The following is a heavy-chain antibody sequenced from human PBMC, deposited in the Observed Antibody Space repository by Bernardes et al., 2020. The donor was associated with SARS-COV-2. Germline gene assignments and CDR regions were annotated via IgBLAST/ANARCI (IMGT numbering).Heavy chain of an antibody. V-gene: IGHV3-48*03. CDR1: GFSFRDYE. CDR3: ARCRYYYCAMDV. CDR2: ISGDGNTK. J-gene: IGHJ6*02. Sequence: GGSLRLSCVASGFSFRDYEMNWVRQAPGTGLEWLSYISGDGNTKYYTDSVEGRFTIPRDNAKNSLYLQMSGLRAEDTAVYFCARCRYYYCAMDVWGQGTTVTVSS.